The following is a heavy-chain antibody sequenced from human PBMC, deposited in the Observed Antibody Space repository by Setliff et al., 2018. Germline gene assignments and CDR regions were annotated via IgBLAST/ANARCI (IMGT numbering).Heavy chain of an antibody. CDR2: INNYNFNT. V-gene: IGHV1-18*01. Sequence: ASVKVSCKSSGFTFTDYGITWVRQVPGRGLEWMGWINNYNFNTQYAQKFQGRVTVTTDTSTTTAYMELRSLRADDTAAYYCARINFYVSSGYYYAPELWGQGTTVTVSS. D-gene: IGHD3-22*01. CDR3: ARINFYVSSGYYYAPEL. J-gene: IGHJ4*02. CDR1: GFTFTDYG.